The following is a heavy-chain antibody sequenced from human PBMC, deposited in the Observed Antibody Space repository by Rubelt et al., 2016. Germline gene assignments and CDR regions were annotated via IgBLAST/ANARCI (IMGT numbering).Heavy chain of an antibody. CDR2: IYYSGST. J-gene: IGHJ5*02. Sequence: QVQLQQWGAGLLKPSETLSLTCAVYGGSFSGYYWSWIRQPPGKGLEWIGYIYYSGSTYYNPSLKSRVTKSMATSKNQFFLRLSSVTAADTAVYYCARADYYDSSGYHNWFDPWGQGTLVTVSS. D-gene: IGHD3-22*01. CDR3: ARADYYDSSGYHNWFDP. CDR1: GGSFSGYY. V-gene: IGHV4-34*01.